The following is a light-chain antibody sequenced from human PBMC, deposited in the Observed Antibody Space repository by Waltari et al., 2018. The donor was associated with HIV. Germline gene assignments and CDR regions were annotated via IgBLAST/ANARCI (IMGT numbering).Light chain of an antibody. CDR1: SSNLGSND. CDR2: ENT. CDR3: GTWDTSLSGVV. Sequence: QSVLTQPPSVSAAAGQKVTISCSGSSSNLGSNDVSWYQQQPGTAPKLLIYENTRRPSGIPDRFAGTKAGPSATLSIAGLQTWDEADYYCGTWDTSLSGVVFGGGTKLTVL. J-gene: IGLJ2*01. V-gene: IGLV1-51*01.